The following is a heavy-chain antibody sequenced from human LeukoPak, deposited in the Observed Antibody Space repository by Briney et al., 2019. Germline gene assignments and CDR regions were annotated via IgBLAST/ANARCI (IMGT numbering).Heavy chain of an antibody. Sequence: GASVKVSCKASGYTFTGYYMHWVRQAPGQGLEWMGWINPNSGCTNYAQKFQGRVTMTRDTSISTAYMELSRLRSDDTAVSYCSRGTRDRFLEWSRDYYMDVWGKGTTVTVSS. CDR2: INPNSGCT. D-gene: IGHD3-3*01. CDR1: GYTFTGYY. CDR3: SRGTRDRFLEWSRDYYMDV. J-gene: IGHJ6*03. V-gene: IGHV1-2*02.